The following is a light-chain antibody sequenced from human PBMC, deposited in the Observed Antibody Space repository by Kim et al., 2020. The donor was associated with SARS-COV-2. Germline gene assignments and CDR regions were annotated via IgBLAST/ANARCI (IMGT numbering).Light chain of an antibody. V-gene: IGLV1-40*01. CDR2: GNS. CDR3: QSYDNSLSGYV. J-gene: IGLJ1*01. Sequence: QGVTISCTGSSSNIGAGYNVHWYQLLPGTAPKLLIYGNSDRPSGVPDRFSGSGSGTSASLAIIGLQAEDEADYYYQSYDNSLSGYVFGTGTKVTVL. CDR1: SSNIGAGYN.